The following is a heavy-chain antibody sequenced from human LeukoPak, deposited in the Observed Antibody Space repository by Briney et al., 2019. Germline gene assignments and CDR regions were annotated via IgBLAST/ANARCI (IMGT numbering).Heavy chain of an antibody. J-gene: IGHJ3*02. V-gene: IGHV3-23*01. CDR2: ISGSGGST. CDR3: AKPRDRFLEWFCAFDI. CDR1: GFTFSSYA. D-gene: IGHD3-3*01. Sequence: TGGSLRLSCAASGFTFSSYAMSWVRQAPGKGLEWVSAISGSGGSTYYADSVKGRFTISRDNSKNTLYLQMNSLRAEDTAVYYCAKPRDRFLEWFCAFDIWGQGTMVTISS.